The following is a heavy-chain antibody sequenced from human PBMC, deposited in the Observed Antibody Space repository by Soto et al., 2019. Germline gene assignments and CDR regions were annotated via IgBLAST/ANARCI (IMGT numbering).Heavy chain of an antibody. D-gene: IGHD6-13*01. V-gene: IGHV3-30-3*01. Sequence: QVQLVQSGGGVVQPGRSLRLSCAASGFTFSSYAMHWVRQAPGKGLERKTFISYDGSSQYYVDSVKGRFTISRDNSKNTLYLHLNSIRTDDAAVYYCACEGYSVYYRLACFDYWGQGTLVTVSS. J-gene: IGHJ4*02. CDR2: ISYDGSSQ. CDR1: GFTFSSYA. CDR3: ACEGYSVYYRLACFDY.